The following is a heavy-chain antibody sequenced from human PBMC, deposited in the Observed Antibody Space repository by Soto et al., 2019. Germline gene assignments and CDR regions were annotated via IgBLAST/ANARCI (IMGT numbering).Heavy chain of an antibody. CDR2: IYYTGST. Sequence: SETLSLTCTVXGGSIRSSYWSWIRQPPGKGLEWIGYIYYTGSTKYNPSLRSRVTISVDTSENQFSLKLTSVTAADTAVYYCAREQVPDYWGQGTLVTVSS. V-gene: IGHV4-59*01. CDR3: AREQVPDY. J-gene: IGHJ4*02. CDR1: GGSIRSSY.